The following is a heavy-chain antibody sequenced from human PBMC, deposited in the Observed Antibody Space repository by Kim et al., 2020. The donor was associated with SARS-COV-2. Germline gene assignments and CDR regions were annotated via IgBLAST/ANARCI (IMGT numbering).Heavy chain of an antibody. Sequence: SETLSLTCTVSGGYISSYYWSWIRQPPGKGLEWIGYIYDSGSTNYNPSLKSRVTISVDTSKNQFSLKLSSVTAADTAVYYCARQAGYFGSGSLGFYFDYWGQGTLVTVSS. CDR3: ARQAGYFGSGSLGFYFDY. V-gene: IGHV4-59*08. CDR2: IYDSGST. J-gene: IGHJ4*02. CDR1: GGYISSYY. D-gene: IGHD3-10*01.